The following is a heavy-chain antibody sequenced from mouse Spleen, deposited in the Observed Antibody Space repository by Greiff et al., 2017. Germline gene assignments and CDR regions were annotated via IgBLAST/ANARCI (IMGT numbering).Heavy chain of an antibody. CDR1: GYSITSGYY. J-gene: IGHJ4*01. V-gene: IGHV3-6*01. D-gene: IGHD2-1*01. CDR2: ISYDGSN. Sequence: EVKLQESGPGLVKPSQSLSLTCSVTGYSITSGYYWNWIRQFPGNKLEWMGYISYDGSNNYNPSLKNRISITRDTSKNQFFLKLNSVTTEDTATYYCARDYDGSPYAMDYWGQGTSVTVSS. CDR3: ARDYDGSPYAMDY.